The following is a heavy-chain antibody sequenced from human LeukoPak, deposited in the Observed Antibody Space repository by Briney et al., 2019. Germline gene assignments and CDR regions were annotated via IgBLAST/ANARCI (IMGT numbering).Heavy chain of an antibody. CDR2: IYYSGNT. Sequence: PSETLSLTCTVSGGSISSSNYYWGWLRQPPGKGLEWIGSIYYSGNTYYNPSLKSPVTITVDTSKNQFSLKLTSVTAADTAVYYCSHFKGGSFDFWGQGTMVTVSS. CDR3: SHFKGGSFDF. D-gene: IGHD1-26*01. CDR1: GGSISSSNYY. J-gene: IGHJ3*01. V-gene: IGHV4-39*01.